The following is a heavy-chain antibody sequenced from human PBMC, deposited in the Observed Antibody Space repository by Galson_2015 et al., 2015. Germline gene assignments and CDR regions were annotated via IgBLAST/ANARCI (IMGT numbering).Heavy chain of an antibody. Sequence: SLKVSCKASGGTFSTYTLNWVRQAPGQGLEWVGGITPMFGAPSYAQRFLGRATISADKSTSTAYMELRRLRYEDTAVYYCAREMGDRSEQFYGYWGQGTLVTVSS. CDR1: GGTFSTYT. J-gene: IGHJ4*02. V-gene: IGHV1-69*06. CDR3: AREMGDRSEQFYGY. D-gene: IGHD2/OR15-2a*01. CDR2: ITPMFGAP.